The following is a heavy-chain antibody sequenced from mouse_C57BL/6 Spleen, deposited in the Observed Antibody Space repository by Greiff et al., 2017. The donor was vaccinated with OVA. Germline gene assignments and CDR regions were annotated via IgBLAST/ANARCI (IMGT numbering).Heavy chain of an antibody. J-gene: IGHJ2*01. V-gene: IGHV1-76*01. CDR1: GYTFTDYY. Sequence: QVQLQQSGAELVRPGASVKLSCKASGYTFTDYYINWVKQRPGQGLEWIARIYPGSGNTYYNEKFKGKATLTAEKSSSTAYMQLSSLTSEDSAVYFCARGGIYYDHWGQGTTLTVSS. CDR2: IYPGSGNT. CDR3: ARGGIYYDH.